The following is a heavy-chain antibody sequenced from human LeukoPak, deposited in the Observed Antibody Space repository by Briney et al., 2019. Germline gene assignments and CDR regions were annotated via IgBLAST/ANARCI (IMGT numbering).Heavy chain of an antibody. CDR2: IRYDGSNK. Sequence: GGSLRLSCAASGFTFSSYGMHWVRQAPGKGLEWVAFIRYDGSNKYYADSVKGRFTISRDNSKNTLYLQMNSLRAEDTAVYYCAKVGYCSSTSCHDAFDIWGQGTMVTVSS. V-gene: IGHV3-30*02. D-gene: IGHD2-2*01. CDR1: GFTFSSYG. J-gene: IGHJ3*02. CDR3: AKVGYCSSTSCHDAFDI.